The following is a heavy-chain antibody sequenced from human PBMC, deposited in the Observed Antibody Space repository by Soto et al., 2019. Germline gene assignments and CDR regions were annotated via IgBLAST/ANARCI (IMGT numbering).Heavy chain of an antibody. CDR2: FDPEDGET. Sequence: ASVKVSCKVSGYTLTELSMHWVRQAPGKGLEWMGGFDPEDGETIYAQKFQGRVTMTEDTSTDTAYMELSSLRSEDTAVYYCATDQSGGWLQFRGNNWFDPWGQRTLVTVSS. D-gene: IGHD5-12*01. CDR3: ATDQSGGWLQFRGNNWFDP. V-gene: IGHV1-24*01. J-gene: IGHJ5*02. CDR1: GYTLTELS.